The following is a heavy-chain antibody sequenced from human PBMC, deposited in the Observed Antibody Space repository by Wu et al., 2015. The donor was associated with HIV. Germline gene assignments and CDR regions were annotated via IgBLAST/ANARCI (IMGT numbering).Heavy chain of an antibody. J-gene: IGHJ6*02. CDR2: IIPIFRTS. V-gene: IGHV1-69*01. Sequence: QVQLVQSGAEVKKPGSSVKVSCKASGGTFSTYAISWVRQAPGHGLEWMGGIIPIFRTSSYAQNFQGRVTITTDESTSTAYMELNSLRSEDTAVYFCARTMNEKGRRLYSPLXGDYVYYYYGIGPRGAKGPRVTVSS. CDR1: GGTFSTYA. CDR3: ARTMNEKGRRLYSPLXGDYVYYYYGIGPR. D-gene: IGHD4-17*01.